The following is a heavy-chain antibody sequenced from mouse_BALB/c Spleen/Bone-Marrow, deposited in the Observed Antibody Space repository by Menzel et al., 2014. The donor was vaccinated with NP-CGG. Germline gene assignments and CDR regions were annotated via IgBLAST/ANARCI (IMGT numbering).Heavy chain of an antibody. Sequence: EVQGVESGGGLVKPGGSLKLSCAASGFTFSSYGMSWVRQTPEKRLEWVATISGGSSYTYYPDSVKGRFTISRDNAKNNLYLQMSSLRSEDTALYYCARQAGGSGYFDSWGQGTTLTVSS. CDR2: ISGGSSYT. CDR1: GFTFSSYG. V-gene: IGHV5-9-2*01. D-gene: IGHD1-3*01. J-gene: IGHJ2*01. CDR3: ARQAGGSGYFDS.